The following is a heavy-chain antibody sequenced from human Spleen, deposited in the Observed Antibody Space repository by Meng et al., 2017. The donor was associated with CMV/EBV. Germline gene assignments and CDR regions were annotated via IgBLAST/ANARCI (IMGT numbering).Heavy chain of an antibody. CDR1: GGSLSTSSYY. CDR3: ARDLNDGFYSGDAFDI. D-gene: IGHD3-22*01. J-gene: IGHJ3*02. Sequence: GSLRLSCTVSGGSLSTSSYYWGWIRQPPGKGLEWIGNIYYSGSSYYNPSLKSRVTISIDTSKNQFSLKLSSVTAADTAVYYCARDLNDGFYSGDAFDIWGQGTMVTVSS. V-gene: IGHV4-39*07. CDR2: IYYSGSS.